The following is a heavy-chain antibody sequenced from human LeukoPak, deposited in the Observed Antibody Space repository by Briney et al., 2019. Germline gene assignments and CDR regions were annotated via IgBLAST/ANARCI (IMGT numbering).Heavy chain of an antibody. V-gene: IGHV4-34*01. CDR3: ARWSGARIDY. CDR1: GGSISSYY. J-gene: IGHJ4*02. Sequence: PSETLSLTCTVSGGSISSYYWSWIRQPPGKGLEWIGEINHSGSTNYNPSLKSRVTISVDTSKNQFSLKLSSVTAADTAVYYCARWSGARIDYWGQGTLVTVSS. D-gene: IGHD3-3*01. CDR2: INHSGST.